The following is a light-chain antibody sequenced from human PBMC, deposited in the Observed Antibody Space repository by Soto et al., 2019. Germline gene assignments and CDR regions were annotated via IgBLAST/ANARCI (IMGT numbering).Light chain of an antibody. CDR1: QSVTSN. CDR2: GAS. J-gene: IGKJ1*01. CDR3: QQYNKWPWT. Sequence: EIVMTQSPATLSVSPGERATLSCRASQSVTSNLAWYQQKPGQAPRLLIYGASTRATGIPARFSGSGSRTEFTLTISSLQSEDFAVYSCQQYNKWPWTFGQGTKVEIK. V-gene: IGKV3-15*01.